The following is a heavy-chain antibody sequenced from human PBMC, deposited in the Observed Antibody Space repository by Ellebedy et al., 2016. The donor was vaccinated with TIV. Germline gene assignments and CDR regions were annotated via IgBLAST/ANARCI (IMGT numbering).Heavy chain of an antibody. CDR1: GFTFDSYA. Sequence: PGGSLRLSCVASGFTFDSYAMSWVRQAPGQGLEWVSGINANGVSTSYADSVEGRFTISRDNSKDTLFLQMNSLRVEDTAVYYCASSRYHYYLGNTIFVYWGQGTLVTVSS. CDR3: ASSRYHYYLGNTIFVY. V-gene: IGHV3-23*01. CDR2: INANGVST. J-gene: IGHJ4*02. D-gene: IGHD3-10*01.